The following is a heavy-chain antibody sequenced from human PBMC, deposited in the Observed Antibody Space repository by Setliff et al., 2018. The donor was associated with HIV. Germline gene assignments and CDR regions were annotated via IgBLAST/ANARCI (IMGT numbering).Heavy chain of an antibody. V-gene: IGHV7-4-1*02. CDR2: INTNTGNP. J-gene: IGHJ6*03. CDR1: GYTFTTYG. Sequence: ASVKVSCKASGYTFTTYGMNWVRQAPGQGLEWMGWINTNTGNPTYAQGFTGRFVFSLDTSVSTAYLQISSLKAEDTAVYYCARRSDSSGSMDVIMDVWGKGTSVTV. D-gene: IGHD3-22*01. CDR3: ARRSDSSGSMDVIMDV.